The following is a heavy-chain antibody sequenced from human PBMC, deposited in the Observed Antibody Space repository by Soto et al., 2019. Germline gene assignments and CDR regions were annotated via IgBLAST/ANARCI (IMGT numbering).Heavy chain of an antibody. D-gene: IGHD2-2*01. V-gene: IGHV4-34*01. CDR2: INHSGST. CDR3: AGGDIVVVPAATAPFDY. CDR1: GGSFSGYY. J-gene: IGHJ4*02. Sequence: SETLSLTCAVYGGSFSGYYWSWIRQPPGKGLEWIGEINHSGSTNYNPSLKSRVTISVDTSKNQFSLKLSSVTAADTAVHYCAGGDIVVVPAATAPFDYWGQGTLVTVSS.